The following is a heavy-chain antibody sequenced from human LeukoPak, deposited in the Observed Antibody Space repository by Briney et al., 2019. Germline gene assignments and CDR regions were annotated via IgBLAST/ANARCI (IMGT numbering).Heavy chain of an antibody. CDR1: GGSISSDY. Sequence: SETLSLTCTVSGGSISSDYWSWIRQPAGKGLEWIGRIYTSGSTNYNPSLKSRVTMSVDTSKNQFSLKLSSVTAADTAVYYCARVVPAASRRFGWFDPWGQGTLVTVSS. CDR3: ARVVPAASRRFGWFDP. CDR2: IYTSGST. J-gene: IGHJ5*02. V-gene: IGHV4-4*07. D-gene: IGHD2-2*01.